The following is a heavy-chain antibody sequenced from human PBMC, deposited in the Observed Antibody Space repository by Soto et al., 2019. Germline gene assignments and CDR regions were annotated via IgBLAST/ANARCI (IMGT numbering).Heavy chain of an antibody. CDR2: IYYSGST. Sequence: NPSETLSLTCTVSGGSISSSSYYWGWICQPPGKGLEWIGSIYYSGSTYYNPSLKSRVTISVDTSKNQFSLKLSSVTAADTAVYYCAAIAVAIALPLTATHTFDYWGQGTLVTVSS. J-gene: IGHJ4*02. CDR1: GGSISSSSYY. V-gene: IGHV4-39*01. D-gene: IGHD6-19*01. CDR3: AAIAVAIALPLTATHTFDY.